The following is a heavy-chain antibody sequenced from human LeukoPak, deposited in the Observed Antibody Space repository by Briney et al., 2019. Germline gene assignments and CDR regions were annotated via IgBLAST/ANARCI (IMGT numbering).Heavy chain of an antibody. Sequence: ASVKVSCKASGYTFTGYYIHWVRQAPGQGLEWMGWINPNSGGTNYAQKFQGRVTMTRDTSITTAYMELSRLRSDDTAVYYCAKAAGWYFDYWGQGTLVTVSS. CDR1: GYTFTGYY. D-gene: IGHD6-19*01. V-gene: IGHV1-2*02. CDR3: AKAAGWYFDY. CDR2: INPNSGGT. J-gene: IGHJ4*02.